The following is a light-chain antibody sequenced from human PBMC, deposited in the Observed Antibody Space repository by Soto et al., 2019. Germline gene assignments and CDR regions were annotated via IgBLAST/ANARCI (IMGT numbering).Light chain of an antibody. J-gene: IGLJ2*01. CDR1: SSDVSNYNR. Sequence: QSALTQPPSVSGSPGQSVTISCTGTSSDVSNYNRVSWYQQPPGTAPKLMIYDVTRRPSGVPDRFSGSKSGNTASLTISGLQAEDEADYYCSSGTNTTVLFGGGTKLTVL. CDR2: DVT. CDR3: SSGTNTTVL. V-gene: IGLV2-18*02.